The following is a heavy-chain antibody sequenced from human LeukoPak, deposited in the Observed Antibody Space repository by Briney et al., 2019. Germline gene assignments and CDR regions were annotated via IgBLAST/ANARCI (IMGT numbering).Heavy chain of an antibody. V-gene: IGHV3-74*01. CDR1: GLTISQPW. J-gene: IGHJ5*02. CDR2: IKGGGNTT. D-gene: IGHD5-24*01. CDR3: ARSLATAVTCIDH. Sequence: GSLRLSCAGYGLTISQPWLYWVRQAPGKGLVWVERIKGGGNTTNYAAFVEGRFTIARDNAKNTMYVQMNSLRAEDTAVYYCARSLATAVTCIDHWGQGTLVTVSS.